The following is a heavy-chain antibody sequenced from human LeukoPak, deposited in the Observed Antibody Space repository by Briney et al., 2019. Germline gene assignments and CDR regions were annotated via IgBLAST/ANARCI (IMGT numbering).Heavy chain of an antibody. J-gene: IGHJ4*02. CDR2: ISGSGGST. D-gene: IGHD3-22*01. V-gene: IGHV3-23*01. CDR1: GFTFSRYA. Sequence: GGSLRLSCAASGFTFSRYAMSWVRQAPGKGREWVSAISGSGGSTYYADSVKGRFTISRDNSKNTLYLQMNSLRAEDTAVYYCATTLPYYYDSSGSYWGQGTLVTVSS. CDR3: ATTLPYYYDSSGSY.